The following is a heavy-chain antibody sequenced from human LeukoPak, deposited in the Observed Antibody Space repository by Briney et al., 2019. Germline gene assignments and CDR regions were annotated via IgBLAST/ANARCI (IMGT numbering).Heavy chain of an antibody. CDR1: GGSISSSSYY. J-gene: IGHJ2*01. V-gene: IGHV4-39*01. CDR3: ARSFPVYDSSGYFLSSLGYFDL. D-gene: IGHD3-22*01. CDR2: IYYSGST. Sequence: SETLSLTCTVSGGSISSSSYYWGWIRQPPGKGLEWIGSIYYSGSTYYNPSLKSRVTISVDTSKNQFSLKLSSVTAADTAVYYCARSFPVYDSSGYFLSSLGYFDLWGRGTLVTVSS.